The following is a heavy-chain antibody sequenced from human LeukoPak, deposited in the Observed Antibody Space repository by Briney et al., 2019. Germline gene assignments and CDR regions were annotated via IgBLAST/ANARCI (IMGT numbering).Heavy chain of an antibody. D-gene: IGHD1-26*01. J-gene: IGHJ4*02. CDR3: ASLGIVGSTGSLGY. CDR1: GFTFSSYS. Sequence: PGGSLRLSCAASGFTFSSYSMNWVRQAPGKGLEWVSSISSSSSYIYYADSVKGRFTISRDNAKNSLYLQMNSLRAEDTAVYYCASLGIVGSTGSLGYWGQGTLVTVSS. CDR2: ISSSSSYI. V-gene: IGHV3-21*01.